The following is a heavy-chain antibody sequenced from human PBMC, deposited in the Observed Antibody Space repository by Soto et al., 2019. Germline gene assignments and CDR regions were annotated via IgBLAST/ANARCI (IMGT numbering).Heavy chain of an antibody. CDR2: IIPIFGTA. J-gene: IGHJ6*02. CDR3: ATRVEMATTGYYGMDV. D-gene: IGHD5-12*01. V-gene: IGHV1-69*06. Sequence: QVQLVQSGAEVKKPGSSVKVSCKASRGTFSSYAISWVRQAPGQGLEWMGGIIPIFGTANYAQKFQGRVTITADKSTSTAYMELSSMSSYDTAVYYCATRVEMATTGYYGMDVWGQGTTVTVSS. CDR1: RGTFSSYA.